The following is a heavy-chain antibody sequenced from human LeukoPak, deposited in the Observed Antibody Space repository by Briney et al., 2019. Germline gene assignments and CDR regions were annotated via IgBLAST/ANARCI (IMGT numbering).Heavy chain of an antibody. V-gene: IGHV1-2*02. CDR3: ARDLPGYYYFDY. CDR1: GYTFTGYY. Sequence: ASVKVSCKASGYTFTGYYMHWVRQAPGQGLEWMGWINPNSGGTNYAQKFQGRVTMTRDTSISTAYMELSRLRSDDTAVYYCARDLPGYYYFDYWGQGTLVTVSS. CDR2: INPNSGGT. J-gene: IGHJ4*02. D-gene: IGHD5-18*01.